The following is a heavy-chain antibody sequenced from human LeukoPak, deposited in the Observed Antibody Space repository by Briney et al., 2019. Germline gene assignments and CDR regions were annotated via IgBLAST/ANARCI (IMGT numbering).Heavy chain of an antibody. CDR1: GGSISSSSYY. V-gene: IGHV4-39*07. D-gene: IGHD3-10*01. CDR3: ARDALWFGELIDY. CDR2: IYYSGST. J-gene: IGHJ4*02. Sequence: SETLSLTCTVSGGSISSSSYYWGWIRQPPGKGLEWIGSIYYSGSTYYNPSLKSRVTISVDTSKNQFSLKLSSVTAADTAVYYCARDALWFGELIDYWGQGTLVTVSS.